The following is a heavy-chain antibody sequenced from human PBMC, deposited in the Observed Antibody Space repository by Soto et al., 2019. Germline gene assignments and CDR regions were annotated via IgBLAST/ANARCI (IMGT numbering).Heavy chain of an antibody. V-gene: IGHV4-39*01. J-gene: IGHJ4*02. CDR2: IYYSGST. CDR1: GGSISSSSYY. D-gene: IGHD6-13*01. Sequence: PSETLSLTCTVSGGSISSSSYYWGWIRQPPGKGLEWIGSIYYSGSTYYNPSLKSRVTISVDTSKNQCSLKLSSVTAADTAVYYCAGTTYSSSWPLFDYWGQGTLVTVSS. CDR3: AGTTYSSSWPLFDY.